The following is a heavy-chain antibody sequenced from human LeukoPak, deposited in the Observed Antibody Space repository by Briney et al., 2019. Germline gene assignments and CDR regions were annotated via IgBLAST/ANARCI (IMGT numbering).Heavy chain of an antibody. J-gene: IGHJ6*03. V-gene: IGHV4-59*01. CDR1: GGSISSYY. D-gene: IGHD3-10*01. Sequence: PSETLSLTCTVSGGSISSYYWSWIRQPPGKGLEWIGYIYYSGSTNHNPSLKSRVTISVDTSKNQFTLKLSSVTAADTAVYYCARLVISYYGSGSYYTYYYYMDVWGKGTTVTISS. CDR2: IYYSGST. CDR3: ARLVISYYGSGSYYTYYYYMDV.